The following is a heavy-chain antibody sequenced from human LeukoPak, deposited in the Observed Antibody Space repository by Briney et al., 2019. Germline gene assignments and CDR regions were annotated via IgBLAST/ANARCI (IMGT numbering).Heavy chain of an antibody. CDR1: GFTFSSYA. CDR3: AKLGRIGSSQLDIDY. Sequence: GGSLRLSCAASGFTFSSYAMSWVRQAPGKGLEWVSAISGSGGSTYYADSVKGRFTISRDNSKNTLYLQMNSLRAEDTAVYYCAKLGRIGSSQLDIDYWGQGTLVTVSS. D-gene: IGHD6-13*01. J-gene: IGHJ4*02. CDR2: ISGSGGST. V-gene: IGHV3-23*01.